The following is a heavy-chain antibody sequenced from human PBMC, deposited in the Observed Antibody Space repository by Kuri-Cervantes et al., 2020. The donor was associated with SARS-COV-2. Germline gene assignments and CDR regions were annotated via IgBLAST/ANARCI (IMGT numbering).Heavy chain of an antibody. V-gene: IGHV3-21*01. J-gene: IGHJ6*02. D-gene: IGHD3-3*01. CDR2: ISSSSSYI. CDR1: GFTFSSYS. Sequence: GGSLRLSCAASGFTFSSYSMNWVRQAPGKGLEWVSSISSSSSYIYYADSVKGRFTISRDNAKNTLYLQMNSLRAEDTAVYYCARETYYDFWSGYYFRYYGMDVWGQGTTVTVSS. CDR3: ARETYYDFWSGYYFRYYGMDV.